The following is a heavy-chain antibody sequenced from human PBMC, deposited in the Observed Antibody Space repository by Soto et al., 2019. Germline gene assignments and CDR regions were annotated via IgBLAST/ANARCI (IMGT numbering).Heavy chain of an antibody. D-gene: IGHD6-19*01. CDR2: ISGSGGST. Sequence: GGSLRLSCAASGFTFSSYAMSWVRQAPGKGLEWVSAISGSGGSTYYADSVKGRFTISRDNSKNTLYLQMNSLRAEDTAVYYCAKDLRGLVVSAVAGTWDYWGQGTLVTVSS. J-gene: IGHJ4*02. CDR3: AKDLRGLVVSAVAGTWDY. CDR1: GFTFSSYA. V-gene: IGHV3-23*01.